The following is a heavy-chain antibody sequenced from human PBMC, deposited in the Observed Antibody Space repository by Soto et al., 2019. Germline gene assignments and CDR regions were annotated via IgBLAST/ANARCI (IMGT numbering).Heavy chain of an antibody. CDR2: IIPMFGTL. Sequence: QLHLVQSGAEVKKPGSSVKVSRKASGGTFSSYTINWVRQAPGQGLEWLGGIIPMFGTLYYAQKFQGRLTIAADSSTSTAYMELSTLRSDDTAVYYCARKVASSDDAFDIWGQGTMVTVSS. J-gene: IGHJ3*02. CDR1: GGTFSSYT. V-gene: IGHV1-69*06. CDR3: ARKVASSDDAFDI. D-gene: IGHD6-6*01.